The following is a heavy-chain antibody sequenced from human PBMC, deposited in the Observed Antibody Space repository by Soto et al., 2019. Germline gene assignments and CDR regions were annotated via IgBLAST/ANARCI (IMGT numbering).Heavy chain of an antibody. Sequence: SETLSLTCTVSGGSISSYYWSWIRQPPGKGLEWIGYIYYSGSTNYNPSLKSRVTISVETSENQFSLKLSSATAADTGVNYWARAQAENRRWHEYGAFDIWGQGTMVTVSS. J-gene: IGHJ3*02. V-gene: IGHV4-59*01. CDR3: ARAQAENRRWHEYGAFDI. CDR2: IYYSGST. CDR1: GGSISSYY. D-gene: IGHD4-17*01.